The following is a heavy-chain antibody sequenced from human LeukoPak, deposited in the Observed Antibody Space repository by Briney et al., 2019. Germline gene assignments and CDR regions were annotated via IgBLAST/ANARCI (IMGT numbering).Heavy chain of an antibody. CDR2: IYHSGST. CDR1: GGSISSSNW. CDR3: AGDGVDTAMVGGY. V-gene: IGHV4-4*02. J-gene: IGHJ4*02. Sequence: SETLSLTCAVSGGSISSSNWWSWVRQPPGKGLEWIGEIYHSGSTNYNPSLKSRVTISVDKSKDQFSLKLSSVTAADTAVYYCAGDGVDTAMVGGYWGQGTLVTVSS. D-gene: IGHD5-18*01.